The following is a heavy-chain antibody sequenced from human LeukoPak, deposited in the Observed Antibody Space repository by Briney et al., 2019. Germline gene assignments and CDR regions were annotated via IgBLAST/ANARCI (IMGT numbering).Heavy chain of an antibody. D-gene: IGHD1/OR15-1a*01. V-gene: IGHV4-59*08. CDR3: ARHVEHAAYFHH. CDR2: ITNSGDA. J-gene: IGHJ4*02. Sequence: SETLSLTCTVAGVSISDFHWSWLRQSPEKGLEWIGWITNSGDANYNPSLESRLAMSAETTKRQLSLRVTSVTDADTAVYYCARHVEHAAYFHHWGQGILVTVST. CDR1: GVSISDFH.